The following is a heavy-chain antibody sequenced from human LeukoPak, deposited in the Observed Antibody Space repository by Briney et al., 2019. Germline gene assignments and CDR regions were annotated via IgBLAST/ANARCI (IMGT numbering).Heavy chain of an antibody. Sequence: GGSLRLSCAASGFTFSSYCMHWVRQAPGEGLEWVAYIGYDGSKKYYSDSVKGRFTISRDNSKNTVHLQMNSLRAADTALYFYARDLGGIYYIAYWGQGTLVTVSS. J-gene: IGHJ4*02. CDR3: ARDLGGIYYIAY. V-gene: IGHV3-30*02. CDR1: GFTFSSYC. D-gene: IGHD2-15*01. CDR2: IGYDGSKK.